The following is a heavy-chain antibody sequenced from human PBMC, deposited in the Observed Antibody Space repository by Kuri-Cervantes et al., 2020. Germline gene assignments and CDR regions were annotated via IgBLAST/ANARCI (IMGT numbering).Heavy chain of an antibody. Sequence: GESLKISCAASGFTFSSYWMSWVRQAPGKGLVWVSRINSDGSSTSYADSVKGRFTISRDNAKNTLYLQMNSLRAEDTAVYYCARERLWGDAFDIWGQGTMVTVSS. D-gene: IGHD2-21*01. CDR2: INSDGSST. CDR3: ARERLWGDAFDI. V-gene: IGHV3-74*01. J-gene: IGHJ3*02. CDR1: GFTFSSYW.